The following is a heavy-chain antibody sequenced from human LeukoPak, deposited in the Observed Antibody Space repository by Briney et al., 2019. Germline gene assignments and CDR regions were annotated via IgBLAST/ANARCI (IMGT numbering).Heavy chain of an antibody. V-gene: IGHV3-53*01. J-gene: IGHJ4*02. CDR2: IYSGGST. Sequence: GGSLRLSCAASRFTVSSNYMSWVRQAPGKGLEWVSVIYSGGSTYYADSVKGRFTISRDNSKNTLYLQMNSLRAEDTAVYYCARDQKETLYYDSSGYYDYWGQGTLVTVSS. CDR3: ARDQKETLYYDSSGYYDY. D-gene: IGHD3-22*01. CDR1: RFTVSSNY.